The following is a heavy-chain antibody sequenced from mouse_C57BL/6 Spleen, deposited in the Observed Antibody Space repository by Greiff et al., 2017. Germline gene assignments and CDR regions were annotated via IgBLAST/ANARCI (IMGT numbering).Heavy chain of an antibody. D-gene: IGHD3-2*02. V-gene: IGHV1-61*01. J-gene: IGHJ4*01. Sequence: QVHVKQPGAELVRPGSSVKLSCKASGYTFTSYWMDWVKQRPGQGLEWIGNIYPSDSETHYNQKFKDKATLTVDKSSSTAYMQLSSLTSEDSAVYYCARQLRQGAMDYWGQGTSVTVSS. CDR2: IYPSDSET. CDR1: GYTFTSYW. CDR3: ARQLRQGAMDY.